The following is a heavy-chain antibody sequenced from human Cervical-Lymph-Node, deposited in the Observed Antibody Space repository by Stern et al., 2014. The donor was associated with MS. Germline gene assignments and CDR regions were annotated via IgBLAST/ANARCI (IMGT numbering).Heavy chain of an antibody. Sequence: EVQLVESGGGLVQPGRSLRLACAATGFTFDDFAMHWVRQRPGKDLGWVSGISWNSVNIAYGDSVKGRFTISRDNAKNSLYLQMNSLRAEDTALYFCAKGVEDGYNPAYFDYWGLGTLVIVSP. J-gene: IGHJ4*02. V-gene: IGHV3-9*01. CDR3: AKGVEDGYNPAYFDY. D-gene: IGHD5-24*01. CDR2: ISWNSVNI. CDR1: GFTFDDFA.